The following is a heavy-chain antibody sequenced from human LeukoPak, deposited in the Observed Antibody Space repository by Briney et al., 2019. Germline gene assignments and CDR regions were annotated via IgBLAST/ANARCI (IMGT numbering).Heavy chain of an antibody. CDR2: IDGSGDIT. V-gene: IGHV3-23*01. CDR3: AKVQFNWGPIDY. CDR1: GFTFSNFA. Sequence: GGSLRLSCAASGFTFSNFAIRWVRQVPGKGLEWVSSIDGSGDITHYPDSVRGRFTVSRDNSKNTLYLQMNSLRVEDTATYFCAKVQFNWGPIDYWGQGTPVIVSS. J-gene: IGHJ4*02. D-gene: IGHD7-27*01.